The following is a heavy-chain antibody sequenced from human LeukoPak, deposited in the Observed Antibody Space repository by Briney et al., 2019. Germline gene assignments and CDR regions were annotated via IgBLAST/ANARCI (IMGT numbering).Heavy chain of an antibody. J-gene: IGHJ4*02. CDR2: ISWNSGSI. V-gene: IGHV3-9*01. D-gene: IGHD6-25*01. CDR3: AKDRYPGRPRIASGDFDY. Sequence: GGSLRLSCAASGFTFDDYAVHWVRQAPGKGLEWVSGISWNSGSIGYADSVKGRFTISRDNAKNSLYLQMNSLRAEDTALYYCAKDRYPGRPRIASGDFDYWGQGTLVTVSS. CDR1: GFTFDDYA.